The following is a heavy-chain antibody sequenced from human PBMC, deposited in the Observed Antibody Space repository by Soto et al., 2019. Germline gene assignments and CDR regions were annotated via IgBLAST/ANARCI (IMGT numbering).Heavy chain of an antibody. CDR1: GYTFTSYA. D-gene: IGHD6-19*01. CDR3: ARVYSSGGIDY. J-gene: IGHJ4*02. Sequence: QVQLVQSGAEEKKPGASVKVYCKASGYTFTSYAMHWVRQAPGQRLEWMGWINAGNGNTKYSQKCQGRVTITRDTSASTAYMELSSLRSEDTAVYYCARVYSSGGIDYWGQGTLVTVSS. V-gene: IGHV1-3*05. CDR2: INAGNGNT.